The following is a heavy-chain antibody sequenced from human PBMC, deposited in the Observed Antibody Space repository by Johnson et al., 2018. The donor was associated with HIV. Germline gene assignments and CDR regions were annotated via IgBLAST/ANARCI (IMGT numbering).Heavy chain of an antibody. Sequence: VQLVESGGGLVQPGGSLRPPCPAPGLPFSSYWLPWVRKAPGKGLVWVPRIISDGSSPTSAASVKGRFTISRDNAKNTLYLQMNSLRAEDTAVYYCATLNGHAFDIWGQGTMVTVSS. CDR1: GLPFSSYW. CDR2: IISDGSSP. CDR3: ATLNGHAFDI. V-gene: IGHV3-74*01. J-gene: IGHJ3*02.